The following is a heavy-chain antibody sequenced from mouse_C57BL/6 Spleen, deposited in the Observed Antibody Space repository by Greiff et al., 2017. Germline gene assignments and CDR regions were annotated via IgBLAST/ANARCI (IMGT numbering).Heavy chain of an antibody. D-gene: IGHD1-1*01. CDR3: ARGITTVVAPFDY. CDR1: GYTFTSYW. J-gene: IGHJ2*01. V-gene: IGHV1-72*01. Sequence: VQLQESGAELVKPGASVKLSCKASGYTFTSYWMHWVKQRPGRGLEWIGRIDPNSGGTKYNEKFKSKATLTVDKPSSTAYMQLSSLTSEDSAVYYCARGITTVVAPFDYWGQGTTLTVSS. CDR2: IDPNSGGT.